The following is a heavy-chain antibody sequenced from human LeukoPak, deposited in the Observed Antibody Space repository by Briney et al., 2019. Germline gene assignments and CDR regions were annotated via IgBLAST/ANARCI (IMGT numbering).Heavy chain of an antibody. CDR1: GYTFVTHG. Sequence: ASVKVSCKATGYTFVTHGITWVRQAPGQGLGWMGWISSDNANTKYAQNIQGRVTMTRDTSTSTVYMELRSLRSDDTAIYYCARDQRYGELTYFDYWGQGTLVIVAS. D-gene: IGHD3-10*01. CDR2: ISSDNANT. J-gene: IGHJ4*02. V-gene: IGHV1-18*01. CDR3: ARDQRYGELTYFDY.